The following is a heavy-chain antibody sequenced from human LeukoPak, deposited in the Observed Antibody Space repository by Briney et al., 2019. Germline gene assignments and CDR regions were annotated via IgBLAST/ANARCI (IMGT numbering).Heavy chain of an antibody. J-gene: IGHJ4*02. D-gene: IGHD4-17*01. CDR1: GGSISSYY. CDR2: IYSSGST. V-gene: IGHV4-4*07. CDR3: ARERGGYYGDYFLDY. Sequence: PSETLSLTCTVSGGSISSYYWSWIRQPAGKGLEWIGRIYSSGSTNYNPSLKGRVTISVDTSKNQFSLKLSSVTAADTAVYYCARERGGYYGDYFLDYWGQGTLVTVSS.